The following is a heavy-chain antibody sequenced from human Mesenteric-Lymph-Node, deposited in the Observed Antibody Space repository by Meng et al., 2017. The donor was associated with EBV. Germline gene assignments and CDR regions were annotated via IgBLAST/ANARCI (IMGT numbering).Heavy chain of an antibody. CDR1: VGSLSGYY. V-gene: IGHV4-34*01. CDR2: VDHRGST. CDR3: ARAQWRRGYGLFLTKGDSFDP. D-gene: IGHD3-22*01. Sequence: QVQPQQWGAGLLKPSETPSPTVAVYVGSLSGYYWHWIRQPPGKGLEWIGEVDHRGSTNYNPSLKGRVTISLDTSKNQFSLKLTSVTAADTAVYYCARAQWRRGYGLFLTKGDSFDPWGQGTLVTVSS. J-gene: IGHJ5*02.